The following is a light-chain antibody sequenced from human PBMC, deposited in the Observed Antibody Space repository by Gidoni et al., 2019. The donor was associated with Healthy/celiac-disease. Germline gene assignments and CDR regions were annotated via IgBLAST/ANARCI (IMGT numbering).Light chain of an antibody. V-gene: IGLV1-40*01. CDR1: SSNIGAGYD. CDR2: GNS. J-gene: IGLJ2*01. Sequence: PGQRVTISCTGSSSNIGAGYDVHWYQQLPGTAPKLLIYGNSNRPSGVPDRFSGSKSGTSASLAITGLQAEDEADYYCQSYDSSLSGSVVFGGGTKLTVL. CDR3: QSYDSSLSGSVV.